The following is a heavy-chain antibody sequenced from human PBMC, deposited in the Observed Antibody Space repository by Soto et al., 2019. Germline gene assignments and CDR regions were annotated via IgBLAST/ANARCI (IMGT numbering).Heavy chain of an antibody. J-gene: IGHJ4*02. CDR3: ARVGDGYKY. CDR1: GGSVSSGSYY. CDR2: IYSSGST. V-gene: IGHV4-61*01. D-gene: IGHD5-12*01. Sequence: QVQLQESGPGLVKPSETLSLTCTVSGGSVSSGSYYWSWIRQPPGKGLEWIGYIYSSGSTSYNPSLKSRGPISVDTSKNQFSPKLSSVTAADTAVYYCARVGDGYKYWGQGTLVTVSS.